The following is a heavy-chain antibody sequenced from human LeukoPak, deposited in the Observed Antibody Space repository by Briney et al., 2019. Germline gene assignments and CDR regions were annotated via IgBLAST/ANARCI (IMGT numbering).Heavy chain of an antibody. CDR2: IYYSGST. CDR1: GGSISSYY. D-gene: IGHD4-17*01. V-gene: IGHV4-59*01. CDR3: ARGDYGDYVTN. J-gene: IGHJ4*02. Sequence: SETLSLTCTVPGGSISSYYWSWIRQPPGKGLEWIGYIYYSGSTNYNPSLKSRVTISVDTSKNQFSLKLSSVTAADTAVYYCARGDYGDYVTNWGQGTLVTVSS.